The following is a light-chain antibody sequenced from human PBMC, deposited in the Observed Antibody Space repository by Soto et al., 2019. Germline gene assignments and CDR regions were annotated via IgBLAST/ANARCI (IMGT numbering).Light chain of an antibody. CDR1: ISNIGGNS. V-gene: IGLV1-51*01. CDR3: RSWDSSLSAYV. Sequence: QCLLTQPRSVSAARGQKFTISCSGSISNIGGNSVSWYQQLPGTAPKPLIYDDNKRPSGIPDRFSGSKSGTSATLGITGFQTGDEADYYCRSWDSSLSAYVFGTGTKVTVL. CDR2: DDN. J-gene: IGLJ1*01.